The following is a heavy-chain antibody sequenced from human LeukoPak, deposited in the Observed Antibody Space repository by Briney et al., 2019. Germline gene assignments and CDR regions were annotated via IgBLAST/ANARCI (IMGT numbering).Heavy chain of an antibody. J-gene: IGHJ3*02. Sequence: ASVKVSCKASGYSFTTYAMNWLRQAPGQGLEWMGWINPNTGNPTYAQGFTGRFVFSLDTSVSTAYLQISSLKAEDTAVYYCARERYFDWLFREEERHAFDIWGQGTMVTVSS. CDR2: INPNTGNP. CDR1: GYSFTTYA. D-gene: IGHD3-9*01. V-gene: IGHV7-4-1*02. CDR3: ARERYFDWLFREEERHAFDI.